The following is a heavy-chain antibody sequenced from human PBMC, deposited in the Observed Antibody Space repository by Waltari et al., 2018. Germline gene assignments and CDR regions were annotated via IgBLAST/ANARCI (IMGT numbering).Heavy chain of an antibody. D-gene: IGHD5-12*01. J-gene: IGHJ4*02. CDR3: ARIAWLEMATIFPFDY. CDR2: IYYSGST. CDR1: GGYISSSSYY. V-gene: IGHV4-39*07. Sequence: QLQLQESGPGLVKPSETLSLTCTVSGGYISSSSYYWGWIRQPPGKGLEWIGSIYYSGSTYYNPSLKSRVTISVDTSKNQFSLKLSSVTAADTAVYYCARIAWLEMATIFPFDYWGQGTLVTVSS.